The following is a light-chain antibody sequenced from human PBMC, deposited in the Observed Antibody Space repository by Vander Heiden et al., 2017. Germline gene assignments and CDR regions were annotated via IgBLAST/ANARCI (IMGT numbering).Light chain of an antibody. CDR1: GGHTTYA. CDR2: VNSDGSH. Sequence: QVVLPHSPSASASLRASVNLTCTLSGGHTTYAIAWHQKQSEKGPRFLMKVNSDGSHTKGDGIPDRFSGSTSGSERYLTIASLQSDDEADYYCQTWGSGIRVFGGGTKLTVL. V-gene: IGLV4-69*01. J-gene: IGLJ3*02. CDR3: QTWGSGIRV.